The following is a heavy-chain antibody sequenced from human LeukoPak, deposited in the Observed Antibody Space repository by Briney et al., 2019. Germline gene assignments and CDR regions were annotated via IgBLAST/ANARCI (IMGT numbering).Heavy chain of an antibody. J-gene: IGHJ4*02. V-gene: IGHV3-73*01. Sequence: GGSLKLSCAASGFTFSGSAMHWVRQASGKGLEWVGRIRSKANSYATAYAASVKGRFTISRDDSKNTAYLQMNSLKTEDTAVYYCTRRDSGSYGYGGHWGQGTLVTVSS. CDR3: TRRDSGSYGYGGH. CDR1: GFTFSGSA. D-gene: IGHD1-26*01. CDR2: IRSKANSYAT.